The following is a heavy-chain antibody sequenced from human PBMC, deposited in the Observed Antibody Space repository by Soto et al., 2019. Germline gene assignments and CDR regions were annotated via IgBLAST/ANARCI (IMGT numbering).Heavy chain of an antibody. V-gene: IGHV5-51*01. D-gene: IGHD3-22*01. CDR3: ARGGEYYDSSGGAFDI. CDR1: GYSFTSYW. CDR2: IYPGDSDT. Sequence: GESLKISCKGSGYSFTSYWIGWVRQMPGKGLEWMGIIYPGDSDTRYSPSFHGQVTISADKSISTAYLQWSSLKASDTAMYYCARGGEYYDSSGGAFDIWGQGKMVTVSS. J-gene: IGHJ3*02.